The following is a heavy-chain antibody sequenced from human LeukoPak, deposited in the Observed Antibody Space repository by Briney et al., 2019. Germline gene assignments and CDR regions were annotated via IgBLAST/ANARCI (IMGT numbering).Heavy chain of an antibody. CDR1: GFTVSSNS. Sequence: TGGSLRLSCTVSGFTVSSNSMSWVRQAPGKALEWVSFIYSDNTHYSDSVKGRFTISRDNSKNTLYLQMNSLRAEDTAVYYCARRAGAYSHPYDYWGQGTLVTVSS. CDR2: IYSDNT. D-gene: IGHD4/OR15-4a*01. CDR3: ARRAGAYSHPYDY. J-gene: IGHJ4*02. V-gene: IGHV3-53*01.